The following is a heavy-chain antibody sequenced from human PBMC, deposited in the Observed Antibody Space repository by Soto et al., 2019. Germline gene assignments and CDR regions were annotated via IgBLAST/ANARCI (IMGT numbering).Heavy chain of an antibody. CDR2: ISATDGST. Sequence: EVQLLESGGGLVQPGGSLRLPCAASGFTFRIYAMSWVRQAPGKGLEWVSTISATDGSTYYADSVKGRFTISRDNSKNTLYLQMNSLRAEDTAVYYCAKDLYGDYVGDYWGQGSLVTVSS. D-gene: IGHD4-17*01. CDR1: GFTFRIYA. J-gene: IGHJ4*02. V-gene: IGHV3-23*01. CDR3: AKDLYGDYVGDY.